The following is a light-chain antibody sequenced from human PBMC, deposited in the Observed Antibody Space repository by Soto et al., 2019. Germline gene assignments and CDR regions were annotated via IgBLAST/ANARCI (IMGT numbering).Light chain of an antibody. CDR3: AAWDDNLRGPV. J-gene: IGLJ2*01. CDR2: NNS. CDR1: SSNIGSNT. V-gene: IGLV1-44*01. Sequence: QSALTQPPSASGTPGQRVTISCSGSSSNIGSNTVNWYQQLPGTAPKLLIYNNSQRPSGVPDRLSGSKSGTSASLAISGLQSDDEADYYCAAWDDNLRGPVFGGGTQLTVL.